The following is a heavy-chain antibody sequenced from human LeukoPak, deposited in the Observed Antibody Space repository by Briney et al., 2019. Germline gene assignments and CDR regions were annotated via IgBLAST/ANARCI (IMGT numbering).Heavy chain of an antibody. D-gene: IGHD3-9*01. CDR3: ARVAVRYFDWLGENDY. Sequence: SVKVSCKASGGTFSSYAISWVRQAPGQGLEWMGGIIPIFGTANYAQKFQGRVTITADESTSTAYMELSRLRSDDTAVYYCARVAVRYFDWLGENDYWGQGTLVTVSS. CDR2: IIPIFGTA. V-gene: IGHV1-69*13. CDR1: GGTFSSYA. J-gene: IGHJ4*02.